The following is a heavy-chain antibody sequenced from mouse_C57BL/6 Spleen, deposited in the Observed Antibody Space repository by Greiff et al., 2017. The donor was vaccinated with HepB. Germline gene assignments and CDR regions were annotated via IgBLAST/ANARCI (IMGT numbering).Heavy chain of an antibody. CDR3: ARRNTRGVGANFDV. D-gene: IGHD2-14*01. Sequence: EVMLVESGGGLVKPGGSLKLSCAASGFTFSDYGMHWVRQAPEKWLEWVAYISSGSSTIYYADTVKGRFTITRDNAKNTLFLQLRSLRSEDTAMYYCARRNTRGVGANFDVWGTGTTVTVSS. CDR1: GFTFSDYG. V-gene: IGHV5-17*01. CDR2: ISSGSSTI. J-gene: IGHJ1*03.